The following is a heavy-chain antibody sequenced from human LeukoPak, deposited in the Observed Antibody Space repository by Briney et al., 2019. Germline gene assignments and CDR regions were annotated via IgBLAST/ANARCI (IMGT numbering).Heavy chain of an antibody. V-gene: IGHV3-66*01. CDR3: ARFRGYSYGYSYYYYGMDV. J-gene: IGHJ6*02. CDR2: IYSGGST. Sequence: GGSLRLSCAASGFTVSSNYMSWVRQAPGKGLEWVSVIYSGGSTYYADSVKGRFTISRDNSKNTLYLQMNSLRAEDTAVYYCARFRGYSYGYSYYYYGMDVWGQGTTVTVSS. D-gene: IGHD5-18*01. CDR1: GFTVSSNY.